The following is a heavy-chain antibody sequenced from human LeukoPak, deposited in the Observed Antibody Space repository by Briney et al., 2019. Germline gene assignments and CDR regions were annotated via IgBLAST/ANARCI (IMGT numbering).Heavy chain of an antibody. CDR1: GGTFSSYA. J-gene: IGHJ4*02. CDR3: ARDSQLLLFYYFDY. Sequence: ASVKVSCKASGGTFSSYAISWVRQAPGQGLEWMGRIIPILGIANYAQKFQGRVTSTADKSTSTAYMELSSLRSEDTAVYYCARDSQLLLFYYFDYWGQGTLVTVSS. D-gene: IGHD2-2*01. CDR2: IIPILGIA. V-gene: IGHV1-69*04.